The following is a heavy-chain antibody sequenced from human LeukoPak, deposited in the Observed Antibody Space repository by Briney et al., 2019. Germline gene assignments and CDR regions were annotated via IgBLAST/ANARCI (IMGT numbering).Heavy chain of an antibody. CDR3: ARAASRDYSPGDY. Sequence: GGSLRLSCAASGFTFSSYWMHWVRQAPGKGLVWVSRINSDGSSTSYADSAKGRFTISRDNAKNTLYLQMNSLRAEDTAVYYCARAASRDYSPGDYWGQGTLVTVSS. V-gene: IGHV3-74*01. J-gene: IGHJ4*02. CDR2: INSDGSST. D-gene: IGHD2-15*01. CDR1: GFTFSSYW.